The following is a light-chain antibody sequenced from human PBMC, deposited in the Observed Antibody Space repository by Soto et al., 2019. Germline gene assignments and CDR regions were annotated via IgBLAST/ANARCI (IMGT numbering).Light chain of an antibody. CDR3: SSWDDNLDAEV. Sequence: QSVLPHPPSASWTPGDRVAIACSGSSSNIGSNTVNWYQQLPGTAPKLLIYTNDQRPSGVPDRFSGSKSGTSASLAISGLQFEDEADYHCSSWDDNLDAEVFGAGTKVTVL. V-gene: IGLV1-44*01. CDR2: TND. CDR1: SSNIGSNT. J-gene: IGLJ1*01.